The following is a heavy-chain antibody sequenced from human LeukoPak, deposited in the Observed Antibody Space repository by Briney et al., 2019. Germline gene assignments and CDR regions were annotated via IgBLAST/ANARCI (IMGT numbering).Heavy chain of an antibody. Sequence: GGSLRLTCAASGFALSSHWMTWVRQVPGRGPEWVANVNRDGSETYYLDSVKGRFTISKDNAKNSLYLQMNSLRAEDTALYHCARNNGMDVWGQGTTVIVSS. J-gene: IGHJ6*02. CDR3: ARNNGMDV. CDR2: VNRDGSET. V-gene: IGHV3-7*03. CDR1: GFALSSHW.